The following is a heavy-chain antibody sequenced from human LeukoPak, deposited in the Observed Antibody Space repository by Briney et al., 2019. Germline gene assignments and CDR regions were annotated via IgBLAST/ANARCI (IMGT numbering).Heavy chain of an antibody. CDR2: ISYDGSNT. J-gene: IGHJ2*01. D-gene: IGHD5-24*01. CDR1: RSIFTTYG. CDR3: ARDPQRWQQLPHYWYLDL. V-gene: IGHV3-30*05. Sequence: PGGSLRLSCAASRSIFTTYGIHWARQAPGKGQEWVAVISYDGSNTLYTDSVKGRFTVSRDDSKNTVYLQMNSLRGDDTAVYHCARDPQRWQQLPHYWYLDLWGRGTLVTVSS.